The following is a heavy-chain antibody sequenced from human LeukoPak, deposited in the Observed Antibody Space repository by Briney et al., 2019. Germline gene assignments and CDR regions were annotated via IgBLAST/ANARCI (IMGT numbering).Heavy chain of an antibody. J-gene: IGHJ3*02. CDR2: ISPSGGST. D-gene: IGHD2-15*01. CDR3: ARGVVYCSGGSCYSDAFDI. Sequence: EASVKVSCKAFGYTFTSNYMHWVRQAPGQGPEWMGVISPSGGSTTYAQKFQGRVTLTRDMSTSTDYLELSSLRSEDMAVYYCARGVVYCSGGSCYSDAFDIWGQGTMVTVSS. CDR1: GYTFTSNY. V-gene: IGHV1-46*01.